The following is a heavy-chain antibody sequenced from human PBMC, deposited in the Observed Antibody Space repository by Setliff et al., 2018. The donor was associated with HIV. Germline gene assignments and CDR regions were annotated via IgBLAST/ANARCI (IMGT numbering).Heavy chain of an antibody. CDR1: GGSFSGYY. V-gene: IGHV4-34*01. CDR2: INHSGST. J-gene: IGHJ5*02. Sequence: SETLSLTCAVYGGSFSGYYWSWIRQPPGKGLEWIGEINHSGSTNYNPSLKSRVTITVDTSRNQFSLRVTSVTAADTAVYFCARDRHSSGLGSYGPWGPDILVTVSS. D-gene: IGHD3-10*01. CDR3: ARDRHSSGLGSYGP.